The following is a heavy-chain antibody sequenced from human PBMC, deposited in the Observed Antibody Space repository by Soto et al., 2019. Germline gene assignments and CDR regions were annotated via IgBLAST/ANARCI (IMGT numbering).Heavy chain of an antibody. J-gene: IGHJ4*02. Sequence: EVQLVESGGGLVQPGGSLRLSCAVSGLTFSDHYMGWVRQAPGKGLDWVGRIRDRVHSYSTEYAASVKGRFTISRDDSRNSLYLQMNSMKMEDTAVFYCVSLWSVTGSRDYWGRGTLVTVSS. CDR3: VSLWSVTGSRDY. CDR1: GLTFSDHY. D-gene: IGHD1-20*01. V-gene: IGHV3-72*01. CDR2: IRDRVHSYST.